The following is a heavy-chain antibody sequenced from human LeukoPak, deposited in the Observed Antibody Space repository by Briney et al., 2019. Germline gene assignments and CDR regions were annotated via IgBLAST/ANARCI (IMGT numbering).Heavy chain of an antibody. V-gene: IGHV3-23*01. CDR2: ISGSGSST. CDR3: AKAGIMITFGGAKPLWYFDY. J-gene: IGHJ4*02. CDR1: GFTFSSYA. D-gene: IGHD3-16*01. Sequence: GGSLRLSCAASGFTFSSYAMSWVHQAPGKGLEWVSAISGSGSSTYYADSVKGRFTISRDNSKNTLYLQMNSLRAEDTAVYYCAKAGIMITFGGAKPLWYFDYWGQGTLVTVSS.